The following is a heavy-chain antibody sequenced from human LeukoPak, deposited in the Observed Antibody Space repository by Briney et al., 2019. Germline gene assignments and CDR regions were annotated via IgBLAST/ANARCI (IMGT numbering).Heavy chain of an antibody. CDR2: ISTSRST. J-gene: IGHJ4*02. CDR3: ASPRSGYRYTFDY. CDR1: AASISNYY. D-gene: IGHD3-22*01. Sequence: SETLSLTCAVSAASISNYYWSWIRQAPGKGLEWIGYISTSRSTNYNPSLKSRVSISLDTSKNRFSLNLNFVTAADTAVYYCASPRSGYRYTFDYWGQGALVTVSS. V-gene: IGHV4-4*09.